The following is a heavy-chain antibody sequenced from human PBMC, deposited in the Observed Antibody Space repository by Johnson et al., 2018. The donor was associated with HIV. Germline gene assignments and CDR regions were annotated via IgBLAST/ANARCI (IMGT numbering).Heavy chain of an antibody. CDR2: ISGSGGST. J-gene: IGHJ3*02. D-gene: IGHD3-3*01. CDR1: GFTFSSYA. CDR3: AKEGADYNFWSGYSSNAFDI. Sequence: VQLVESGGGLVQPGGSLRLSCAASGFTFSSYAMSWVRQAPGKGLEWVSAISGSGGSTYYADSVKGWFTISRDNSKNTLYLQMNSLRAEDTAVYYCAKEGADYNFWSGYSSNAFDIWGQGTMVTVSS. V-gene: IGHV3-23*04.